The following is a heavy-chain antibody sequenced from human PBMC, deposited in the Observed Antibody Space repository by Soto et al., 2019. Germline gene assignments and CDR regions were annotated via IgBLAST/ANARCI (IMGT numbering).Heavy chain of an antibody. CDR1: GGTFSSYA. CDR3: ARGVVGATNWFDP. Sequence: EASVKVSCKASGGTFSSYAISWVRQAPGQGLEWMGGIIPIFGTANYAQKFQGRVTITADESTSTAYMELSSLRSEDTAVYYCARGVVGATNWFDPWGQGTLVTVSS. D-gene: IGHD1-26*01. J-gene: IGHJ5*02. CDR2: IIPIFGTA. V-gene: IGHV1-69*13.